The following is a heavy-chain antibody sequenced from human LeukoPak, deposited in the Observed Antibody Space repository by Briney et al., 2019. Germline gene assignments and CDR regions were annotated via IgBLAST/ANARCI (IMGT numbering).Heavy chain of an antibody. CDR2: INPNNGAR. J-gene: IGHJ4*02. Sequence: ASVKVSCKASGYTFTDYYMHWVRQAPGQGLEWMGWINPNNGAREYAQRFQGRVTATRDTSISTAYMELNRLTSDDTAVYYCARGLLTGYSACESHYWGQGTLITVSS. V-gene: IGHV1-2*02. CDR3: ARGLLTGYSACESHY. D-gene: IGHD5-12*01. CDR1: GYTFTDYY.